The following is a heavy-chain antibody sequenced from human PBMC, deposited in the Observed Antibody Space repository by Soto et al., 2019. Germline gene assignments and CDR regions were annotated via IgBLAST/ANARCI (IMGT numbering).Heavy chain of an antibody. CDR1: GGSISSSSHY. J-gene: IGHJ4*02. D-gene: IGHD7-27*01. CDR2: IHYTGSP. Sequence: QLQLQESGPGLVKPSETLSLTCTVSGGSISSSSHYWGWIRQPPGKGLEWIGNIHYTGSPYYKSYLKSRVTISVDTSKNQFSLKLSSVTAADTAVYYCARLLSVSGADHWGQGTLVTVSS. V-gene: IGHV4-39*01. CDR3: ARLLSVSGADH.